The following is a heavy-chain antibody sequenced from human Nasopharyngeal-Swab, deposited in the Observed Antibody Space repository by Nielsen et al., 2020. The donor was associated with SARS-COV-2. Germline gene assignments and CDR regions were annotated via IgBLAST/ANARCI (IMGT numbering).Heavy chain of an antibody. J-gene: IGHJ3*02. CDR3: AREQLCIRGTRCLDAFDI. Sequence: GGSLRLSCAASGFTLRSYDVHWVRQTTGEGLEWVSVIASSGATSYLDSVKGRFTVSRDNVKNSVYLQMNSLRAGGTAVYYCAREQLCIRGTRCLDAFDIWGQGTMVTVSS. CDR2: IASSGAT. D-gene: IGHD2-2*01. V-gene: IGHV3-13*01. CDR1: GFTLRSYD.